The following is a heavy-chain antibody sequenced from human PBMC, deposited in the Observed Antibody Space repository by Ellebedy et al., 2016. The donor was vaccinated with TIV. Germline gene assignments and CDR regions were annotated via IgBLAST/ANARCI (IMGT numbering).Heavy chain of an antibody. CDR1: GFSSSDYY. CDR2: FSNSGSTI. V-gene: IGHV3-11*01. CDR3: TRDVAVKAKRD. J-gene: IGHJ4*02. Sequence: PGGSLRLSCAASGFSSSDYYMSWIRQAPGKGLEWVSYFSNSGSTIYYADSVKGRFTIPRDNAKKSLYLKMNSLRAEDTAVYYCTRDVAVKAKRDWGQGTLVTVSS. D-gene: IGHD3-10*01.